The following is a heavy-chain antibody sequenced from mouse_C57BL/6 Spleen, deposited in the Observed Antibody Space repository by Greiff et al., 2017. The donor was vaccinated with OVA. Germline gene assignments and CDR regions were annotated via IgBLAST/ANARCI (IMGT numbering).Heavy chain of an antibody. CDR3: AKGVLGGAMDY. V-gene: IGHV5-6*01. CDR1: GFTFSSYG. J-gene: IGHJ4*01. Sequence: EVMLVESGGDLVKPGGSLKLSCAASGFTFSSYGMSWVRQTPDKRLEWVATISSGGSYTYYPDSVKGRFTISRDNAKNTLYLQMSSLKSEDTAMYYCAKGVLGGAMDYWGQGTSVTVSS. D-gene: IGHD3-3*01. CDR2: ISSGGSYT.